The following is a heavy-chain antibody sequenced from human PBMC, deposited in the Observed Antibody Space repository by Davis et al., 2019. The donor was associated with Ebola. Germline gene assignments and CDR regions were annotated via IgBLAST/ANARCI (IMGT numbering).Heavy chain of an antibody. CDR1: GFTFGDYA. J-gene: IGHJ4*02. D-gene: IGHD3-22*01. CDR3: TAYDSTFRNF. CDR2: ISWDGRST. V-gene: IGHV3-43D*03. Sequence: GESLKISCAASGFTFGDYAMHWVRQAPGKGLEWVPLISWDGRSTAYADSVRDRFSISRDNSRNFLYLQMNGLRAEDTALYYCTAYDSTFRNFWGQGTLVTVSS.